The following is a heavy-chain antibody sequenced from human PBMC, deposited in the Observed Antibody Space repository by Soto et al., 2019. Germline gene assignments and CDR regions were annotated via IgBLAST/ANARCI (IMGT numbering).Heavy chain of an antibody. V-gene: IGHV3-30-3*01. CDR3: ARDYYWNYDY. Sequence: PGGSLRLSCTASGFTFSGYGMHWVRQAPGQGLEWVTVISNDGNNKYYADSVKGRFIISRDNSKSTLYLQINSLTPEDTAMYYCARDYYWNYDYWGQGT. CDR2: ISNDGNNK. J-gene: IGHJ4*02. D-gene: IGHD1-7*01. CDR1: GFTFSGYG.